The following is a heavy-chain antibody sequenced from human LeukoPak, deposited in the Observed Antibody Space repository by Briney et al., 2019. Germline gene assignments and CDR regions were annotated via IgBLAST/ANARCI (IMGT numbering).Heavy chain of an antibody. Sequence: SETLSLTCAVYGGSFSGYYWSWIRQAPGKGLEWIAEINHSGSTNYNPSLKSRVTISVDTSKNQFSLKLSSVTAADTAVYYCARGLPRYSSSWYGYGYWGQGTLVTVSS. D-gene: IGHD6-13*01. V-gene: IGHV4-34*01. CDR2: INHSGST. J-gene: IGHJ4*02. CDR3: ARGLPRYSSSWYGYGY. CDR1: GGSFSGYY.